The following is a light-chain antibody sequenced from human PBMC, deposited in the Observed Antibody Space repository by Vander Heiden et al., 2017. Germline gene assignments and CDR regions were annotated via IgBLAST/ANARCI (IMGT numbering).Light chain of an antibody. CDR2: STS. J-gene: IGKJ1*01. Sequence: EIVLTQSPGTLSLSAGERATISCRTRQSLSFAYIAWYQQKRGQAPRLLIYSTSSRATGIPDRFSGSGSGTDFALTISRLEPEDSAVYHCQQYGDSPKTFGQGTKVEI. CDR3: QQYGDSPKT. CDR1: QSLSFAY. V-gene: IGKV3-20*01.